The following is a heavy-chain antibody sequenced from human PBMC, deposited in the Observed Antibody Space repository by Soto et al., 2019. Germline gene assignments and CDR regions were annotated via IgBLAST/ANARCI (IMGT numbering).Heavy chain of an antibody. J-gene: IGHJ6*02. V-gene: IGHV4-34*01. D-gene: IGHD3-22*01. CDR3: ASGLKNYYDSSGWYYYYGMDV. CDR2: LNHRGST. CDR1: GGSFSGYY. Sequence: QVQLQQWGAGLLKPSETLSLTCAVYGGSFSGYYWCWIRQPPGKGLEWIGELNHRGSTNYNPSLKSRVTISVDTSKSQFSLKLSSVTAADTAVYYCASGLKNYYDSSGWYYYYGMDVWGQGTTVTVS.